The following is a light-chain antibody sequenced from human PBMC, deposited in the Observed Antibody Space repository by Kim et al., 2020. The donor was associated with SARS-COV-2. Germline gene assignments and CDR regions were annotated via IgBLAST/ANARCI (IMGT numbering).Light chain of an antibody. J-gene: IGKJ1*01. CDR2: GAS. CDR3: QQYNKWPPWT. CDR1: QSVSSN. Sequence: EIVMTQSPATLSVSPGERATLSCRASQSVSSNLAWYQQKPGQAPRLLIYGASTRATGIPARFSGGGSGTEFTLTISSLQSEDFALYYCQQYNKWPPWTFGQGTKVDIK. V-gene: IGKV3-15*01.